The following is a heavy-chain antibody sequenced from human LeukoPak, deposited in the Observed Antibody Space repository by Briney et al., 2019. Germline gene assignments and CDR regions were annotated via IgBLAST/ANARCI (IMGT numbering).Heavy chain of an antibody. Sequence: KPSETLSLTCTVSGGSISSSSYYWGWIRQPPGKGLEWIGSIYYSGNTYYNPSLKSRVTISVDTSKNQFSLKLSSVTAADTAVYYCARRTYYDRSQPLDYWGQGTLVTVSS. CDR3: ARRTYYDRSQPLDY. CDR1: GGSISSSSYY. V-gene: IGHV4-39*01. CDR2: IYYSGNT. J-gene: IGHJ4*02. D-gene: IGHD3-22*01.